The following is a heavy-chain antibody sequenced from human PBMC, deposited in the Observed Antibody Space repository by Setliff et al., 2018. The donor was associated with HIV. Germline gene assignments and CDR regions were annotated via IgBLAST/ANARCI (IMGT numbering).Heavy chain of an antibody. CDR2: IKSRADGGA. CDR3: TTDEDRIDSNGYYKSPVIDA. D-gene: IGHD3-22*01. Sequence: GGSLRLSCLGSGFTFRDAWVNWVRQAPWKGLEWVGRIKSRADGGADHAAPVQGRFTISRDDSRSLVFLQMNSLKVEDTGVYYCTTDEDRIDSNGYYKSPVIDAWGQGTLVTVSS. CDR1: GFTFRDAW. V-gene: IGHV3-15*07. J-gene: IGHJ5*02.